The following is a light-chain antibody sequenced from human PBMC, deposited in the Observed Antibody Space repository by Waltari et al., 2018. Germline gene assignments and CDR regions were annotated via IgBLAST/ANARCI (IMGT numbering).Light chain of an antibody. Sequence: EIVMTQSPATLSVSTGERATLSCRASQSVSSNLAWYQQKPGQAPRLLIYGASTRATGIPARFSGSGSGTEFTLTISSLQSEDFAVYYCQQYNNWPRGYTFGQGTKLEIK. CDR3: QQYNNWPRGYT. V-gene: IGKV3-15*01. J-gene: IGKJ2*01. CDR2: GAS. CDR1: QSVSSN.